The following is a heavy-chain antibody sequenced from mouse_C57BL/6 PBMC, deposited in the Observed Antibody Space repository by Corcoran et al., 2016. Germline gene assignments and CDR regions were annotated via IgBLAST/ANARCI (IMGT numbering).Heavy chain of an antibody. CDR1: GYAFSSYW. V-gene: IGHV1-80*01. Sequence: QVQLLQSGAELVKPGASVKISCKASGYAFSSYWMNWVKQRPGKGLEWIGQIYPGDGDTNYNGKFKGKATLTADKSSSTAYMQLSSLTSEDSAVYFCARGELRLPYAMDYWGQGTSVTVSS. CDR3: ARGELRLPYAMDY. D-gene: IGHD3-2*02. J-gene: IGHJ4*01. CDR2: IYPGDGDT.